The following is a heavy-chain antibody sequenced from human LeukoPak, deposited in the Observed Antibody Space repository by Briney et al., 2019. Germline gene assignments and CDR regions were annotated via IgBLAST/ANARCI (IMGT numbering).Heavy chain of an antibody. CDR2: IYSDGSSY. D-gene: IGHD1-26*01. Sequence: GGSLRLSCAASGFTFSSYGMHWVRQAPGKGLVWVSRIYSDGSSYTADSVKGRFTISRDNAKDTLYLQMNSLRVEDTAVYYCARGGGIYGLWDYWGQGTLVTVSS. CDR3: ARGGGIYGLWDY. V-gene: IGHV3-74*03. J-gene: IGHJ4*02. CDR1: GFTFSSYG.